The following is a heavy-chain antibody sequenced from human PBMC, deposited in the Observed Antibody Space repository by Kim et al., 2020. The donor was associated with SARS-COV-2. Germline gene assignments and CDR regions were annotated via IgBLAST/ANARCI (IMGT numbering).Heavy chain of an antibody. CDR3: ARERMSDAFDI. CDR2: NN. Sequence: NNNYNPSLKSRVTISLDTSKNQFSLKLSSVTAADTAVYYCARERMSDAFDIWGQGTMVTVSS. V-gene: IGHV4-59*01. J-gene: IGHJ3*02.